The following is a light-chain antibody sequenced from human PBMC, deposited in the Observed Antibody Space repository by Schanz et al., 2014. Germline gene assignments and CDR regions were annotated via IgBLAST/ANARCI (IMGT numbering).Light chain of an antibody. V-gene: IGLV2-11*01. Sequence: QSALTQPRSVSGSPGQSVTISCTGTSSDVGGYNYVSWFQQHPGKAPELMTYDVTKRPSGVPDRFSGSKSGNTASLTISALQAEDEADYYCSSYTSTNTWVFGGGTKLTVL. CDR3: SSYTSTNTWV. J-gene: IGLJ3*02. CDR2: DVT. CDR1: SSDVGGYNY.